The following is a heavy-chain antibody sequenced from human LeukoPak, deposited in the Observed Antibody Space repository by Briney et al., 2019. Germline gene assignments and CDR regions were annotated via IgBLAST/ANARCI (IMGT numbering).Heavy chain of an antibody. J-gene: IGHJ4*02. CDR1: GGSISSSSSY. V-gene: IGHV4-39*01. CDR3: ARHRSGWLQSSFDY. Sequence: SETLSLTCSVSGGSISSSSSYWGSIRQPPGKGLEWIGSIYYSGSSFDNPALKSRVTISVDTSKNQFSLKLSSVTAADTAVYYCARHRSGWLQSSFDYWGQGTLVTVSS. CDR2: IYYSGSS. D-gene: IGHD5-24*01.